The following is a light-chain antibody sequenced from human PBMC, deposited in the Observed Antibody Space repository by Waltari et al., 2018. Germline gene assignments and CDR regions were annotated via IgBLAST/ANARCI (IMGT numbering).Light chain of an antibody. Sequence: QSVLTQPPSVSAAPGQRVTISCSGSSSNIGRNYISWYQQVPETAPKLLIFQNNKRPSGFSDRFSGSKSGTSASLAITGLQTGDEADYYCSTWDNNLSGWVFGGGTRLTV. CDR1: SSNIGRNY. CDR2: QNN. CDR3: STWDNNLSGWV. V-gene: IGLV1-51*02. J-gene: IGLJ3*02.